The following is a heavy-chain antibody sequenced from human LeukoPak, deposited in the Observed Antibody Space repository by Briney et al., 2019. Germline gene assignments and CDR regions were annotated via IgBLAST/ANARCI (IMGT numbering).Heavy chain of an antibody. J-gene: IGHJ4*02. Sequence: PGGSLRLSCAASGFTFSSYAMSWVRQAPGKGLEWVSAISGSGGSTCYADSVKGRFTISRDNSKNMLYLQMNSLRAEDTAVHYCAKDREGSGSYYPDYWGQGTLVTVSS. CDR1: GFTFSSYA. D-gene: IGHD1-26*01. V-gene: IGHV3-23*01. CDR3: AKDREGSGSYYPDY. CDR2: ISGSGGST.